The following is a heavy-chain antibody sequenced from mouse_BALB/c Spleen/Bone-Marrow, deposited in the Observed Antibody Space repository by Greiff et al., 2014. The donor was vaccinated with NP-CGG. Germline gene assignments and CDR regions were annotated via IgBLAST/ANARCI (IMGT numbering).Heavy chain of an antibody. D-gene: IGHD2-10*02. V-gene: IGHV1S41*01. J-gene: IGHJ3*01. CDR3: ARGYGNSAWFAY. CDR2: IAPGSGST. Sequence: DLVKPGASMKLSCKASGYTFTSYWINWIKQRPGQGPEWIGRIAPGSGSTYYNEMLKGKATLTVDTSSSTAYIQLSSLSSEDSAVYFCARGYGNSAWFAYWGQGTLVTVSA. CDR1: GYTFTSYW.